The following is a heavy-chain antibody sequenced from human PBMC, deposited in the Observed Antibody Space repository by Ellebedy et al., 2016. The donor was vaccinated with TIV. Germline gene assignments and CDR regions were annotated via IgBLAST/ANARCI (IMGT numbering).Heavy chain of an antibody. Sequence: LGGSLRLSCAASGVSVPTNYMTRVLQAPGKGLEWLSVISSGGSICYADSVKGRFTISRDDSRNTLYLQMSGLRAEDTAVYYCARDKFFSGGTWSGFLDLWGRGILVTVSS. CDR1: GVSVPTNY. CDR3: ARDKFFSGGTWSGFLDL. D-gene: IGHD2-15*01. CDR2: ISSGGSI. V-gene: IGHV3-53*01. J-gene: IGHJ2*01.